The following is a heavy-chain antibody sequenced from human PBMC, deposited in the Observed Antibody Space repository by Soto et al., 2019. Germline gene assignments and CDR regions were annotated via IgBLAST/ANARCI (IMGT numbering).Heavy chain of an antibody. CDR3: AKDPPWTVGPLAMDV. Sequence: EVQLLESGGGLVQPGGSLGLPCVASGFTFSTNAMGWVPQAPGKGLEWVSTFSGSGGNIYYAESVKGRLTISRDDSKNTLYLQMNSLRVEDTAVYYCAKDPPWTVGPLAMDVWGQGTTVTVSS. CDR2: FSGSGGNI. CDR1: GFTFSTNA. V-gene: IGHV3-23*01. D-gene: IGHD2-2*01. J-gene: IGHJ6*02.